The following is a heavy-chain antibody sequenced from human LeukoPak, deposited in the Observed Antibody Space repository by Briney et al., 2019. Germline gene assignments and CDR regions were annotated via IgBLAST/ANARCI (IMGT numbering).Heavy chain of an antibody. CDR3: ARDAQRGFDYSNSLKY. Sequence: GGSLRLSCATSGFIFSHRGMHWVRQAPGKGLEWVAVIWSDGTNRFYADSVKGRFTISRDNSQKTVFLQMNSLRVNDTAMYFCARDAQRGFDYSNSLKYWGHGTLVTVSS. CDR1: GFIFSHRG. CDR2: IWSDGTNR. J-gene: IGHJ4*01. D-gene: IGHD4-11*01. V-gene: IGHV3-33*01.